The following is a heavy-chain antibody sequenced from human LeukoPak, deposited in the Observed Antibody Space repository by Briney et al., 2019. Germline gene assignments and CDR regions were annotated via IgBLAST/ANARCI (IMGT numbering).Heavy chain of an antibody. V-gene: IGHV4-30-4*01. D-gene: IGHD2-15*01. Sequence: PSETLSLTCAVSGGSISSGDYYWSWIRQPPGKGLEWIGYIYYSGSTYYNPSLKSRVTISVDTSKNQFSLKLSSVTAADTAVYYCARGGGPLYCSGGSCPVGIWGQGTMVTVSS. CDR1: GGSISSGDYY. CDR3: ARGGGPLYCSGGSCPVGI. CDR2: IYYSGST. J-gene: IGHJ3*02.